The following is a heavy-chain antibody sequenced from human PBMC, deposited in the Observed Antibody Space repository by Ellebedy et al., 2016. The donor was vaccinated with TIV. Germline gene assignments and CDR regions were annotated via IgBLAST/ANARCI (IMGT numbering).Heavy chain of an antibody. CDR3: ARRGQMEILRHAFEI. V-gene: IGHV4-59*01. D-gene: IGHD5-24*01. CDR2: IYSSGST. Sequence: SETLSLTXTVSGGSISNYYWTWIRQPPGKGLEWIGYIYSSGSTNYNPSLKSRVTISVDTSKNQFSLNLNSVTAADTAVYYCARRGQMEILRHAFEIWGRGTMVIVS. CDR1: GGSISNYY. J-gene: IGHJ3*02.